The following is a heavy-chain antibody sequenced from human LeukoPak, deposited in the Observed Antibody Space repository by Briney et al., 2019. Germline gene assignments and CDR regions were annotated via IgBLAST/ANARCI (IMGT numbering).Heavy chain of an antibody. CDR1: GYTFTGYY. CDR3: ATYSTEGLLWFGELFPALDY. Sequence: ASVKVSCKASGYTFTGYYMHWVRQAPGQGLEWMGWINPASGGTNYAQKFQGRVTVTRDKSISTAYMELSRLTSDDTAVYYCATYSTEGLLWFGELFPALDYWGQGTLVTVSS. D-gene: IGHD3-10*01. CDR2: INPASGGT. V-gene: IGHV1-2*02. J-gene: IGHJ4*02.